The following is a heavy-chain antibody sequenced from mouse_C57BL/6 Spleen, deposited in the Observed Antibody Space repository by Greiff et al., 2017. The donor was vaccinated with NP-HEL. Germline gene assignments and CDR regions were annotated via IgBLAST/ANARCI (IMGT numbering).Heavy chain of an antibody. CDR1: GYTFPSYW. J-gene: IGHJ2*01. D-gene: IGHD2-4*01. V-gene: IGHV1-69*01. CDR3: ARSDDYDYFDD. CDR2: IDPSDSYT. Sequence: QVQLQQPGAELVMPGASVKLSCKASGYTFPSYWMHWVKQRPGQGLEWIGEIDPSDSYTNYNQKFKGKSTLTVDKSSSTAYMQLSSLTSEDSAVYYCARSDDYDYFDDWGQGTTLTVSS.